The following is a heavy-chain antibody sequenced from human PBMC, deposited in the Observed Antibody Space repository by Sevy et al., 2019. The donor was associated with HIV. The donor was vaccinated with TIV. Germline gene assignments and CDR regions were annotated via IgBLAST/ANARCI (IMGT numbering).Heavy chain of an antibody. CDR3: ARDADWSLNY. J-gene: IGHJ4*02. Sequence: LSLTCAASGFTFSDYVMHCVRQAPGKGLEWLARISHDTTVKYYADSLKGRFTIPRDNSKNTLYLQMNSLRHEETAVYHCARDADWSLNYWGQGTLVTVSS. CDR1: GFTFSDYV. V-gene: IGHV3-30*04. D-gene: IGHD3-9*01. CDR2: ISHDTTVK.